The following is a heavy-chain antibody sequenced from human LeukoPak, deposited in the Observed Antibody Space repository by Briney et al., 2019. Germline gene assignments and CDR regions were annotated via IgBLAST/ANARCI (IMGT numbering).Heavy chain of an antibody. Sequence: GGSLSLSCAASGFTFSSSWMSWVRQAPGKGPEWVASIRRDGSEEFYLDSVKGRFTISRDNAMNSLYLQMNRLRAEDTAVYYCARESNLGDWGQGTMVTVSS. CDR3: ARESNLGD. CDR2: IRRDGSEE. J-gene: IGHJ4*02. D-gene: IGHD3-16*01. V-gene: IGHV3-7*01. CDR1: GFTFSSSW.